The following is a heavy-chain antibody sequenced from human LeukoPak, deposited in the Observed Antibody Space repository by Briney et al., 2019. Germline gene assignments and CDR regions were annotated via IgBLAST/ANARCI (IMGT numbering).Heavy chain of an antibody. V-gene: IGHV3-23*01. Sequence: GGSLRLSCAASGFTFSKYAMSWVRQAPGKGLEWVSAISGSGGSTYYADSVKGRFTISRDNSKNTLYLQMNSLRAEDTAVYYCAKDMGVLLWFGYDAFDIWGQGTMVTVSS. D-gene: IGHD3-10*01. CDR2: ISGSGGST. CDR3: AKDMGVLLWFGYDAFDI. J-gene: IGHJ3*02. CDR1: GFTFSKYA.